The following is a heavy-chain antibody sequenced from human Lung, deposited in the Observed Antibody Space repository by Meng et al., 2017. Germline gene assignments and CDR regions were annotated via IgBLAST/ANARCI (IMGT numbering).Heavy chain of an antibody. Sequence: QLHHLGSGLLTPSETLSLTCVVSGGSFSDYYWSWIRQPPGKGLEWIGEINHSGSTNYNPSLESRATISVDTSQNNLSLNLSSVTAADSAVYYCARGPTTMAHDFDYWGQGTLVTVSS. CDR3: ARGPTTMAHDFDY. V-gene: IGHV4-34*01. D-gene: IGHD4-11*01. CDR2: INHSGST. J-gene: IGHJ4*02. CDR1: GGSFSDYY.